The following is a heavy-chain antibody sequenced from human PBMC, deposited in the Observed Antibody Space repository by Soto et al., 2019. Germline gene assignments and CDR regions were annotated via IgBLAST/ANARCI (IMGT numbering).Heavy chain of an antibody. Sequence: PSETLSLTCAVSGYSISSSNWWGWIRQAPGKGLEWIGYIYYSGTTYYNPSLKSRVTMSVDTSKNQFSLKLTSVTAVDTAVYYCARREIQGHIDYWGQGTLVTLYS. J-gene: IGHJ4*02. CDR1: GYSISSSNW. V-gene: IGHV4-28*01. CDR3: ARREIQGHIDY. D-gene: IGHD1-26*01. CDR2: IYYSGTT.